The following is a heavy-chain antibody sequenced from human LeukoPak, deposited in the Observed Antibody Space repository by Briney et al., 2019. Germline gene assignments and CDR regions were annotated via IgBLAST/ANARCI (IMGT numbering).Heavy chain of an antibody. CDR3: AKSDTYYDFWSGTDYFDY. D-gene: IGHD3-3*01. J-gene: IGHJ4*02. Sequence: PGGSLRLSCAASGFTFDDYAMHWVRQAPGKGLEWVSGISWNSGSIGYADSVKGRFTISRDNSKNTLYLQMNSLRAEDTAVYYCAKSDTYYDFWSGTDYFDYWGQGTLVTVSS. V-gene: IGHV3-9*01. CDR2: ISWNSGSI. CDR1: GFTFDDYA.